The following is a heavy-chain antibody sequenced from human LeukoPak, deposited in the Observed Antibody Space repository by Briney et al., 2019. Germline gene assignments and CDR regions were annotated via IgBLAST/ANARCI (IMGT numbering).Heavy chain of an antibody. J-gene: IGHJ5*02. CDR1: GFSFDDYG. CDR2: ISSSSYI. V-gene: IGHV3-69-1*01. D-gene: IGHD1-26*01. CDR3: ARAAIVGATEWFDP. Sequence: GGSLRLSCSASGFSFDDYGLNWVRQAPGKGLEWVSSISSSSYIYYADSVKGRFTISRDNAKNSLYLQMNSLRAEDTAVYYCARAAIVGATEWFDPWGQGTLVTVSS.